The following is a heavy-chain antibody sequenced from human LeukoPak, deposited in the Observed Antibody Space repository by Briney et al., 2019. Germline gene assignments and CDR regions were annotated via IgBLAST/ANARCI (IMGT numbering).Heavy chain of an antibody. V-gene: IGHV1-8*01. J-gene: IGHJ5*02. CDR1: GYTFTSYD. CDR2: MSPNSGNT. CDR3: ARRRYYGSGSNNQNWFDP. D-gene: IGHD3-10*01. Sequence: ASVKVSCKASGYTFTSYDINWVRQATGQGPEWMGWMSPNSGNTGYAQKFQGRVTMTRSTSMSTAYMELSSLRSEDTAVYYCARRRYYGSGSNNQNWFDPWGQGTLVTVSS.